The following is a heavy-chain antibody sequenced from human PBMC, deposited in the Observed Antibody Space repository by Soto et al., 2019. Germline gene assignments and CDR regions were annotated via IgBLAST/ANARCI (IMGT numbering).Heavy chain of an antibody. V-gene: IGHV1-69*13. CDR1: GGTFSSYA. Sequence: SVKVSCKASGGTFSSYAISWVRQAPGQGLEWMGGIIPIFGTANYAQKFQGRVTITADESTSTAYMELSSLRSEDTAVYYCARYPYSGYDYFDYWGQGTLVTVSS. J-gene: IGHJ4*02. CDR3: ARYPYSGYDYFDY. D-gene: IGHD5-12*01. CDR2: IIPIFGTA.